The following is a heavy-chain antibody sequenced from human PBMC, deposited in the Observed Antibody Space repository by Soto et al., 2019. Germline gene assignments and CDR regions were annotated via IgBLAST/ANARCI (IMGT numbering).Heavy chain of an antibody. CDR3: ARERLVVVVAATLGSLDY. J-gene: IGHJ4*02. D-gene: IGHD2-15*01. CDR2: ISYDGSNK. V-gene: IGHV3-30-3*01. Sequence: QVQLVESGGGVVQPGRSLRLSCAASGFTFSSYAMHWVRQAPGKGLEWVAVISYDGSNKYYADSVKGRFTISRDNSKNTLYLQMNSLRAEYTAVYYCARERLVVVVAATLGSLDYWGQGTLVTVSS. CDR1: GFTFSSYA.